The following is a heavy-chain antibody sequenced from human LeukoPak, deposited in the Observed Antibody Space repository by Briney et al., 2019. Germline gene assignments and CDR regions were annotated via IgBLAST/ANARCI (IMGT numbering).Heavy chain of an antibody. J-gene: IGHJ6*03. Sequence: SETLSLTCPVSGGSLSSYYWSWLRQPAGKGLEWIGRIYTSGSTNYNPSLKSRVTMSVETSNNQFSLQLSSGTAADTAVYYCAGAGYCSSTSCYFQGYYYYYMDVWGKGTTVTVSS. CDR1: GGSLSSYY. CDR3: AGAGYCSSTSCYFQGYYYYYMDV. CDR2: IYTSGST. D-gene: IGHD2-2*01. V-gene: IGHV4-4*07.